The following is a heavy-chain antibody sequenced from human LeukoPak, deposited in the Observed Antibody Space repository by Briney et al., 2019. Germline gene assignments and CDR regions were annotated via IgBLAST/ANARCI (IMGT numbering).Heavy chain of an antibody. CDR3: ARVPQGVPSDY. CDR1: GYTFTSYD. Sequence: AASVKVSCKASGYTFTSYDINWVRQATGQWLEWMGWMNPNSGNTGYAQKLQGRVTMTTDTSTTTAYVELRSLRSDDTAVYYCARVPQGVPSDYWGQGTLVTVSS. CDR2: MNPNSGNT. V-gene: IGHV1-8*01. J-gene: IGHJ4*02. D-gene: IGHD6-6*01.